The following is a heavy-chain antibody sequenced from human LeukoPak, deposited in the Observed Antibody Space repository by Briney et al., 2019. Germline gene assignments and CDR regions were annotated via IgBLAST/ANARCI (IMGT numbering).Heavy chain of an antibody. Sequence: GASVKVSCKASGYPLSDYYLHWVVQAPGKGLEWMGRVDPEDNETMFAEKFQDRVTMTADPSTDTAYLELTSLTLEDTAVYYCATELQLRFFEWLPFAFWGQGTLVTVSS. CDR1: GYPLSDYY. J-gene: IGHJ4*02. D-gene: IGHD3-3*01. V-gene: IGHV1-69-2*01. CDR3: ATELQLRFFEWLPFAF. CDR2: VDPEDNET.